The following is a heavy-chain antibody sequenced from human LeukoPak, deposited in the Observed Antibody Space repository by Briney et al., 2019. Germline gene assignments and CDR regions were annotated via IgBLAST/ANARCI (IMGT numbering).Heavy chain of an antibody. V-gene: IGHV4-34*01. CDR2: INHSGST. CDR3: ARGQRVDYDFWSGYPRLGFDP. D-gene: IGHD3-3*01. CDR1: GGSISSYY. Sequence: SETLSLTCTVSGGSISSYYWSWIRQPPGKGLEWIGEINHSGSTNYNPSLKSRVTISVDTSKNQFSLKLSSVTAADTAVYYCARGQRVDYDFWSGYPRLGFDPWGQGTLVTVSS. J-gene: IGHJ5*02.